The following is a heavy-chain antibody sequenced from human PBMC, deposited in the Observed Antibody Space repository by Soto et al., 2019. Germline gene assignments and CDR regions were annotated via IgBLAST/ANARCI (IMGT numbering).Heavy chain of an antibody. V-gene: IGHV4-34*01. CDR3: ARGPGLFTSRPRRIIQFQH. CDR1: GGSFSGYY. CDR2: INHSGST. D-gene: IGHD1-20*01. Sequence: QVQLQQWGAGLLKPPETLSLTCAVYGGSFSGYYWSWIRQPPGKGLEWIGEINHSGSTNYNPSLKSRVTISVDTSKNQFSLKLSSVTAADTAVYYCARGPGLFTSRPRRIIQFQHWGQGTLVTVSS. J-gene: IGHJ1*01.